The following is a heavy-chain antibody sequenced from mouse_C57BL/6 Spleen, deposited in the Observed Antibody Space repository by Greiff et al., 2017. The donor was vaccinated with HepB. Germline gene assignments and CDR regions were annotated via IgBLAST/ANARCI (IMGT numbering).Heavy chain of an antibody. D-gene: IGHD1-1*01. Sequence: VQGVESGPELVKPGASVKISCKASGYAFSSSWMNWVKQRPGKGLEWIGRIYPGDGDTNYNGKFKGKATLTADKSSSTAYMQLSSLTSEDSAVYFCARETTVVFDYWGQGTTLTVSS. J-gene: IGHJ2*01. V-gene: IGHV1-82*01. CDR3: ARETTVVFDY. CDR1: GYAFSSSW. CDR2: IYPGDGDT.